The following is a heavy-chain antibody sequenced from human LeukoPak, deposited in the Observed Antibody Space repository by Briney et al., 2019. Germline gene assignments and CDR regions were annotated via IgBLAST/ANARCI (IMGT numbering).Heavy chain of an antibody. CDR1: GYTFTSYD. CDR3: ARVLGDTSAVDY. D-gene: IGHD3-10*01. J-gene: IGHJ4*02. Sequence: ASVKVSCKASGYTFTSYDINWVRQATGQGLEWMGWMNPNSGNTGYAQKFQGRVTMTRNTSISTAYMELSSLRSEDTAVYYCARVLGDTSAVDYWGQGTLVTVSS. V-gene: IGHV1-8*02. CDR2: MNPNSGNT.